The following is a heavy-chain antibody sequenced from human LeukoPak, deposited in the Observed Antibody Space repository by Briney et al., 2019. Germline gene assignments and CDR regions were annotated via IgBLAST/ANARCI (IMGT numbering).Heavy chain of an antibody. V-gene: IGHV1-18*01. J-gene: IGHJ4*02. Sequence: ASVKVSCKSSGYSFTSCGISWVRQPPGQGLEGVGWISAYNGNSNYEQKLQGRVTMTTDTSTSTAYVELRSLRSDDTAVYYCARERGGYSGSNGDYWGQGTLVTVSS. CDR3: ARERGGYSGSNGDY. D-gene: IGHD6-13*01. CDR2: ISAYNGNS. CDR1: GYSFTSCG.